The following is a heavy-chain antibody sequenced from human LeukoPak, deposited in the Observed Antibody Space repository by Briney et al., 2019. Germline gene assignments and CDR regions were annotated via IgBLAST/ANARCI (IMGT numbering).Heavy chain of an antibody. V-gene: IGHV4-39*07. D-gene: IGHD3-10*01. J-gene: IGHJ6*03. CDR1: GGSISSSSYY. CDR3: ARFAPPDHYYMDV. CDR2: IYYSGST. Sequence: PSETLSLTCTVSGGSISSSSYYWGWIRQPPGKGLEWIGSIYYSGSTNYNPSLKSRVTISIDTSKNQFSLKLSSVTAADRAVYYCARFAPPDHYYMDVWGKGTTVIVSS.